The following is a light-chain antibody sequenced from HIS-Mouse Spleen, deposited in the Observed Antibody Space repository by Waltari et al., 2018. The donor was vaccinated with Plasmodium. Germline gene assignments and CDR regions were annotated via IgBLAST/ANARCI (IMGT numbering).Light chain of an antibody. Sequence: EIVMTQSPATLSLSPGERATLSCRASQSVSSSYLSWYQQKPVQATRLLIYGAFTRGTGIPARFSGSGSGTDFTLTISSLQAEDFAVYYCQQDYNLPYTFGQGTKLEIK. CDR1: QSVSSSY. V-gene: IGKV3D-7*01. CDR2: GAF. J-gene: IGKJ2*01. CDR3: QQDYNLPYT.